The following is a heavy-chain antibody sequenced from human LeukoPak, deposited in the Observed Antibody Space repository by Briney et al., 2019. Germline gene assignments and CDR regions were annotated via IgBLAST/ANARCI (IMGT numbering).Heavy chain of an antibody. J-gene: IGHJ4*02. Sequence: GGSLGLSCAASGFTFSSYWMSWVRQAPGKGLEWVANIKQDGSEKYYVDSVKGRFTISRDNAKNSLYLQMNSLRAEDTAVYYCASDQFGEFLFDYWGQGTLVTVSS. V-gene: IGHV3-7*01. D-gene: IGHD3-10*01. CDR1: GFTFSSYW. CDR3: ASDQFGEFLFDY. CDR2: IKQDGSEK.